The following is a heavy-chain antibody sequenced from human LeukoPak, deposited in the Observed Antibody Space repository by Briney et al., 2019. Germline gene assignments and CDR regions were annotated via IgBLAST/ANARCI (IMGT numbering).Heavy chain of an antibody. CDR1: GRSISSTGYY. V-gene: IGHV4-31*03. D-gene: IGHD3-10*01. J-gene: IGHJ4*02. CDR3: ARDRMVRGVLYYFDH. CDR2: IYHSGST. Sequence: SESLSLTSTVSGRSISSTGYYWSWIRQHPGKGLEWIEHIYHSGSTYYNPSLKSRVSISVDTSMNQFSLTLSSVTAADTPVYYCARDRMVRGVLYYFDHWGQGTLVSVSS.